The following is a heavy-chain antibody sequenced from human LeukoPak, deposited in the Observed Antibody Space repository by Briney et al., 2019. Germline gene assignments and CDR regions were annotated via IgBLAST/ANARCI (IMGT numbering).Heavy chain of an antibody. J-gene: IGHJ3*02. CDR2: ISSSGSTI. Sequence: GGSLRLSCAASGFTFSSYEMNWVRQAPGKGLEWVSYISSSGSTIYYADSVKGRFTISRDNAKNSLYLQMNSLRAEDTAVYYCAREEMGWLQPSGDAFDIWGQGTMVTVSS. CDR3: AREEMGWLQPSGDAFDI. V-gene: IGHV3-48*03. CDR1: GFTFSSYE. D-gene: IGHD5-24*01.